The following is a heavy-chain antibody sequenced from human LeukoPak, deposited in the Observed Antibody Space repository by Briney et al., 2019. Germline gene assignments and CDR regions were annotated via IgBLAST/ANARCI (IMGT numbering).Heavy chain of an antibody. CDR2: ISYDGSNK. CDR1: GFTFSSYG. J-gene: IGHJ6*02. V-gene: IGHV3-30*18. D-gene: IGHD4-17*01. CDR3: AKDLGDYAYFYYYGMDV. Sequence: GSLRLSCAASGFTFSSYGMHWVRQAPGKGLEWVAVISYDGSNKYYADSVKGRFTISRDNSKNTLYLQMNSLRAEDTAVYYCAKDLGDYAYFYYYGMDVWGQGTTVTVSS.